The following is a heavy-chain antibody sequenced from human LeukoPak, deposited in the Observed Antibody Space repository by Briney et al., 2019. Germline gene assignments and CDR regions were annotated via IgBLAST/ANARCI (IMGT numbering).Heavy chain of an antibody. V-gene: IGHV3-7*01. CDR3: ARWVVVPASKTLPPPYNWFDP. CDR1: GFTFSSYW. J-gene: IGHJ5*02. Sequence: GGSLRLSCAASGFTFSSYWMSWVRQAPGKGPEWVANIKQDGSEKYYVDSVKGRFTTSRDNAKNSLYLQMNSLRAEDTAVYYCARWVVVPASKTLPPPYNWFDPWGQGTLVTVSS. CDR2: IKQDGSEK. D-gene: IGHD2-2*01.